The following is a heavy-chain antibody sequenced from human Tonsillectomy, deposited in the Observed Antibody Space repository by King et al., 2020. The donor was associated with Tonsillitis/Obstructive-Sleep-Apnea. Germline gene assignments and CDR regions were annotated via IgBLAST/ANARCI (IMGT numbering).Heavy chain of an antibody. V-gene: IGHV4-39*01. CDR3: ARWGKNYYFDY. CDR2: IYYSGST. Sequence: QLQESGPGLVKTSETLFLTCTVSGGSISSSGYFWGWIRQPPGKGLEWIGSIYYSGSTYYNPSLKGRVTISVDTSKNQFSLKLSSVTAADTAVYYCARWGKNYYFDYWGQGTLVTVSS. CDR1: GGSISSSGYF. J-gene: IGHJ4*02. D-gene: IGHD3-16*01.